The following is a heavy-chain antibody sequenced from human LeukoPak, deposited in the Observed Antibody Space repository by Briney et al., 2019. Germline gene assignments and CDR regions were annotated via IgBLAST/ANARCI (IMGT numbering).Heavy chain of an antibody. Sequence: GGSLRLSCAASGFTFSNYWLSWVRQAPGKGLEWVANINQDGSEKYYVDSVRGRFTISRDNAKNSLYLQMDSLRAEDTAVYYCARGTGWLDYWGQGTLVTVSS. D-gene: IGHD6-19*01. V-gene: IGHV3-7*01. CDR1: GFTFSNYW. CDR2: INQDGSEK. CDR3: ARGTGWLDY. J-gene: IGHJ4*02.